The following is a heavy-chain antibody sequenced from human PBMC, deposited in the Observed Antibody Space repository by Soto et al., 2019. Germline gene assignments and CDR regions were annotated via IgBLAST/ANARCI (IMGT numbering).Heavy chain of an antibody. CDR1: GFSLRTSGVG. V-gene: IGHV2-5*01. CDR3: AKSGSSGXXXXXXX. CDR2: IYWNDDK. D-gene: IGHD6-19*01. Sequence: QITLKESGPTLVKPTQTLTLTCIFSGFSLRTSGVGVGWIRQPPGKALEWLGFIYWNDDKRYSPSLKSRLTITKDTSKXXXVLTMTNMDPXXXXXXXXAKSGSSGXXXXXXXWG. J-gene: IGHJ1*01.